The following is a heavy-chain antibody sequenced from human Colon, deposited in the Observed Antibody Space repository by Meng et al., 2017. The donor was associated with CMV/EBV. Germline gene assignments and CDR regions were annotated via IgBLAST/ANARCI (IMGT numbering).Heavy chain of an antibody. V-gene: IGHV4-4*02. J-gene: IGHJ4*02. Sequence: AVSGGSISSSHWWSWVRQPPGKGLEWIGEILHSGNINYNPSLKSRVTISVDKSRNQFSLKLSPVTAADTAVYYCARDLTVVRGVLDYWSQGTLVTVSS. CDR2: ILHSGNI. CDR1: GGSISSSHW. CDR3: ARDLTVVRGVLDY. D-gene: IGHD3-10*01.